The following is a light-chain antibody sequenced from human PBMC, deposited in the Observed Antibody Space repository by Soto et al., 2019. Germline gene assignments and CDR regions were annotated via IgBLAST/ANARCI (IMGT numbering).Light chain of an antibody. CDR3: QQYNSYPYT. J-gene: IGKJ2*01. CDR1: QRISSW. Sequence: DIQMTQSPSTLTSSVGDRVTITCRASQRISSWLAWYQQKPGTASKLLISKASGLQSGVPSRFSGLGSGTEFSLIISNLQPNDSATYYCQQYNSYPYTFGQGTNLEIK. CDR2: KAS. V-gene: IGKV1-5*03.